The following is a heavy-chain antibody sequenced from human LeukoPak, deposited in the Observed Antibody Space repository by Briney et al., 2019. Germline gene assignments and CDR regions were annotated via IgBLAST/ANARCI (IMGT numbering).Heavy chain of an antibody. V-gene: IGHV4-59*01. CDR2: MYYSGST. D-gene: IGHD3-22*01. CDR3: ARHYDSSGYYFDY. J-gene: IGHJ4*02. Sequence: SETLSLTCTVSGGSISRYYWSWIRQPPGRGLEWIRYMYYSGSTSYNPSLKSRVTISVDTSNNQFALNLSSVTAADTAVYYCARHYDSSGYYFDYWGQGTLVTVSS. CDR1: GGSISRYY.